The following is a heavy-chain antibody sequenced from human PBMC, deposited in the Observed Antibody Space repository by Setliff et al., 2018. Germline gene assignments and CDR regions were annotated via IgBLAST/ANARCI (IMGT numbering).Heavy chain of an antibody. CDR2: IYHSGST. V-gene: IGHV4-59*12. Sequence: PSETLSLTCTVSGGSISSYYWSWIRQPPGKGLEWIGYIYHSGSTNYNPSLKSRVTISVDTSKNQFSLNLSSVTAADTAVCYCARDWVVVAAIDYWGQGTLVTVSS. CDR3: ARDWVVVAAIDY. D-gene: IGHD2-15*01. CDR1: GGSISSYY. J-gene: IGHJ4*02.